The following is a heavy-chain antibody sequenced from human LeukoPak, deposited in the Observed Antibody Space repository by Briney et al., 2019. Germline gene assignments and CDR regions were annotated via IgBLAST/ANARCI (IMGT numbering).Heavy chain of an antibody. CDR2: IYYSGST. CDR1: GGPINSYY. CDR3: TGAAGRRFDS. Sequence: PSVTLTLTCSVSGGPINSYYWIGVRQPPGKGLEWIGYIYYSGSTNYSPHLRSRLTIPVDTSMIQFSLEMSSVTAAHTAVYYSTGAAGRRFDSWGQGTLVSVSS. J-gene: IGHJ4*02. D-gene: IGHD6-13*01. V-gene: IGHV4-59*08.